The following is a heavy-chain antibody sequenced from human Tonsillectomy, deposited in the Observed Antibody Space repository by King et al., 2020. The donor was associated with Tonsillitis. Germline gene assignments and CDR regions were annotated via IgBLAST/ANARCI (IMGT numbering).Heavy chain of an antibody. D-gene: IGHD1-1*01. Sequence: VQLVESGGGLVQPGGSLRLSCAVSGFTFSNFAMSWVRQAPGKGLEWVSVISGSGGSTYHADSVKGRFTISRDNSKNTLYLQMNSLRAEDTAVYYCAKLAGTTSLYYFDYWGQGTLVTVSS. CDR1: GFTFSNFA. J-gene: IGHJ4*02. V-gene: IGHV3-23*04. CDR2: ISGSGGST. CDR3: AKLAGTTSLYYFDY.